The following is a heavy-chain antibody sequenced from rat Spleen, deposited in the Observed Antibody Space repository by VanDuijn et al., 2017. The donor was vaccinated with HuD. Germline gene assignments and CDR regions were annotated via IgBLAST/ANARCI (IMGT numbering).Heavy chain of an antibody. CDR3: ARDPPYFSGDYFDY. V-gene: IGHV2S30*01. J-gene: IGHJ2*01. CDR2: MRYDGDT. CDR1: EFSLTGNN. Sequence: QVQLKESGPGLVQPSQTLSLTCTVSEFSLTGNNIHWVRQPPGKGLEWMGRMRYDGDTSYNSALKSRLSISRDTSKSQFFLEMNSLQTEDTATYYCARDPPYFSGDYFDYWGQGVMVTVSS. D-gene: IGHD1-1*01.